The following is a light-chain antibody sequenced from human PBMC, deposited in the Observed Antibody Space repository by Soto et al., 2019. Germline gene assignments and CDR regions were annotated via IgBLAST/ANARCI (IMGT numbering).Light chain of an antibody. Sequence: DIQMTQSPSSVSASVGDRVTITCRASQCISNRLSWYRQKPVKAPDLLISSASSLQSGVPSRFSGSGSGTDFTLTISSLQPEDFAIYYCQQTHSFPITFGQGTRLEIK. V-gene: IGKV1D-12*01. J-gene: IGKJ5*01. CDR3: QQTHSFPIT. CDR1: QCISNR. CDR2: SAS.